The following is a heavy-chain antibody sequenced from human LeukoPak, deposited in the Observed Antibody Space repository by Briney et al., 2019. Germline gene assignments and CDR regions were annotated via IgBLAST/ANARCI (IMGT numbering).Heavy chain of an antibody. CDR2: ITSGGDYI. CDR3: ARGHYDVLAASYKWTPDY. V-gene: IGHV3-21*01. CDR1: GFTFNTFN. J-gene: IGHJ4*02. D-gene: IGHD3-9*01. Sequence: GGSLRLSCAASGFTFNTFNMNWVRQAPGKGLEWVSSITSGGDYIYYVDSVKGRFTTSRDNAKNSLSLQLNSLRVEDTAVYYCARGHYDVLAASYKWTPDYWGQGTLVTVSS.